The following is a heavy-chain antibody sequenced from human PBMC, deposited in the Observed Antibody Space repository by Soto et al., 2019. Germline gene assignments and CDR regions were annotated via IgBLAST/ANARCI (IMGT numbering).Heavy chain of an antibody. CDR2: TYHSGST. J-gene: IGHJ4*02. V-gene: IGHV4-4*02. Sequence: SETLSLTCAVSGGSISSSNWWTWVRQPPGKGLEWIGETYHSGSTNYNPSLMSRVTISLDKSKNQFSLRLTSVTAADTAVYYCAARPSYYDFWSGYSADYWGQGTLVTVSS. CDR1: GGSISSSNW. CDR3: AARPSYYDFWSGYSADY. D-gene: IGHD3-3*01.